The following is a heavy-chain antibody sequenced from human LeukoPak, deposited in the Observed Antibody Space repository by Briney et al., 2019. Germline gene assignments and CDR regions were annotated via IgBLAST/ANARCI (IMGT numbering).Heavy chain of an antibody. CDR3: AKARGGTYQTYFFDY. D-gene: IGHD1-26*01. CDR2: ISTSGSTI. V-gene: IGHV3-48*03. Sequence: GGSLRLSCAVSGFTFSSYVMNWVGQAPGKGLDWVSYISTSGSTIYYADSVKGRFTISRDNAKNSLHLQMNSQRAEDTAVYYCAKARGGTYQTYFFDYWGQGTLVTVSS. J-gene: IGHJ4*02. CDR1: GFTFSSYV.